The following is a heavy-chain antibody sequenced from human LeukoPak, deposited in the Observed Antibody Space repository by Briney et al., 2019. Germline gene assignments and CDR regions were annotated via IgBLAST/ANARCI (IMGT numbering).Heavy chain of an antibody. CDR2: INWNGGST. CDR3: ATTSYYYDSSGYYLFDY. J-gene: IGHJ4*02. D-gene: IGHD3-22*01. CDR1: GFTFDDYG. V-gene: IGHV3-20*04. Sequence: PGGSLRLSCAVSGFTFDDYGMSWVRQAPGKGLEWVSGINWNGGSTGYADSVKGRFTISRDNAKNSLYLQMNSLRAEDTALYYCATTSYYYDSSGYYLFDYWGQGTLVTVSS.